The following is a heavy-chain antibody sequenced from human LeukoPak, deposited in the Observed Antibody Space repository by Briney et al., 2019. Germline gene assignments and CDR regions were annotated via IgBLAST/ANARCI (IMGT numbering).Heavy chain of an antibody. J-gene: IGHJ3*02. V-gene: IGHV4-39*07. Sequence: PSETLSLACTVSGGSISSSSYYWGWIRQPPGKGLEWIGSIYHSGSTYYNPSLKSRVTISVDTSKNQFSLKLSSVTAADTAVYYCARGHIVVVTAIPVLGAFDIWGQGTMVTVSS. CDR1: GGSISSSSYY. CDR2: IYHSGST. D-gene: IGHD2-21*02. CDR3: ARGHIVVVTAIPVLGAFDI.